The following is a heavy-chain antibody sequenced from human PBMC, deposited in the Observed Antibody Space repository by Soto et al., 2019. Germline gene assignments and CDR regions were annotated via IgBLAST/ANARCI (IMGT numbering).Heavy chain of an antibody. D-gene: IGHD5-18*01. Sequence: QVQLVQSGGEVKKPGASVKVSCKASGYSFNTYGINWVRQAPGQGLEWVGRVSSDNDNTNYAQKLQGRVTMTTDTSTSTAYLELRSLRSDDTAVYYCARDYRETALVYSYYYGLDVWGQGTTVTVSS. V-gene: IGHV1-18*01. CDR1: GYSFNTYG. J-gene: IGHJ6*02. CDR2: VSSDNDNT. CDR3: ARDYRETALVYSYYYGLDV.